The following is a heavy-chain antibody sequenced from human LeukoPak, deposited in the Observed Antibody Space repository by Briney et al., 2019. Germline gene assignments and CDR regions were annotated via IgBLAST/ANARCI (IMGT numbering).Heavy chain of an antibody. V-gene: IGHV3-74*01. CDR1: GFTFSSYW. CDR3: SSLEAVTTD. J-gene: IGHJ4*02. Sequence: GGSLRLSCAASGFTFSSYWMHWVRQVPGKGLVWVSRINTDGSTTTYADSVKGRFTISRDNAKNTVYLQMNSLRAEDTAVYCCSSLEAVTTDWGQGTLVTVSS. CDR2: INTDGSTT. D-gene: IGHD4-17*01.